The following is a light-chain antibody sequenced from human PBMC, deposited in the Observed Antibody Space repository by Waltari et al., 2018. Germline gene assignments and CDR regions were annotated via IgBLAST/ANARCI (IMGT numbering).Light chain of an antibody. CDR2: GAS. CDR1: QSVSSN. J-gene: IGKJ4*01. CDR3: QQYNNWPLT. V-gene: IGKV3-15*01. Sequence: EIVMTQSPATLSVSPGERATPDCRASQSVSSNLAWYQQKPGQAPRLLIYGASTRATGIPAMFSGSGSGTEFTLTISSMQSEDFAVYYCQQYNNWPLTFGGGTKVEIK.